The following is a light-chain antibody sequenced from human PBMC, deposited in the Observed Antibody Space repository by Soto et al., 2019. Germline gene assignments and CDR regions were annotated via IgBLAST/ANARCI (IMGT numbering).Light chain of an antibody. CDR1: SSDVGGYNF. CDR2: EVS. Sequence: QSALTQPASVFGSPGQSITISCTGTSSDVGGYNFVSWYQQHPGKAPKLMIYEVSSRPSGVSNRFSGSKSGNTASLTISRLQPEDEADYYCSSYTTSSTVVFGTGTKVTVL. V-gene: IGLV2-14*03. CDR3: SSYTTSSTVV. J-gene: IGLJ1*01.